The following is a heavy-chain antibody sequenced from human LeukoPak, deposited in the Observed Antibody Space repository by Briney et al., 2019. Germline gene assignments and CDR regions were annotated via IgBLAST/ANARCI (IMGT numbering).Heavy chain of an antibody. CDR1: GYTFTGYY. CDR3: ARLSGAGFSYYYYMDV. D-gene: IGHD3-10*01. J-gene: IGHJ6*03. Sequence: ASVKVSCKASGYTFTGYYMHWVRQAPGQGLEWMGWINPNSGGTNYAQKFRGRVTMTRDTSISTAYMELSRLRSDDTAVYYCARLSGAGFSYYYYMDVWGKGTTVTVSS. CDR2: INPNSGGT. V-gene: IGHV1-2*02.